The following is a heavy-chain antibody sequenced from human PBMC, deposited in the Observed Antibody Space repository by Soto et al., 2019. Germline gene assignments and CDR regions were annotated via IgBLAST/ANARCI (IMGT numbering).Heavy chain of an antibody. CDR1: GFTFSSYA. CDR2: ISGSGGST. V-gene: IGHV3-23*01. D-gene: IGHD3-10*01. CDR3: AKDAVLWFGEKYYFDY. J-gene: IGHJ4*02. Sequence: ESGGGLVQPGGSLRLSCAASGFTFSSYAMSWVRQAPGKGLEWVSAISGSGGSTYYADSVKGRFTISRDNSKNTLYLQMNSLRAEDTAVYYCAKDAVLWFGEKYYFDYWGQGTLVTVSS.